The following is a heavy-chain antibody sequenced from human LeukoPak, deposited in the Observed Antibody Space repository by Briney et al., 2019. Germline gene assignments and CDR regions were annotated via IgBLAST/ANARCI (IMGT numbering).Heavy chain of an antibody. CDR1: GTTFDSHY. CDR2: INQDGSEK. Sequence: PGGSLRLSCAASGTTFDSHYMTWVRQMPEKGLEWVANINQDGSEKNYVDSVKGRFTISRDNAKKSLYLQMNSLRAEDTAVYYCASAAGWESAYWGQGTLVTVSS. V-gene: IGHV3-7*01. CDR3: ASAAGWESAY. D-gene: IGHD1-26*01. J-gene: IGHJ4*02.